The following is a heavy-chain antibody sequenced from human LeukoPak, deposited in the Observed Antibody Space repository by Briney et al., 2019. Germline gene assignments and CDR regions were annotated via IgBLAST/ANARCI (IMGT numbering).Heavy chain of an antibody. D-gene: IGHD3-10*01. V-gene: IGHV3-66*01. Sequence: GGSLRLSRAASGFTVSSNYMSWVRQAPGKGLEWVSAIYSGGSTYYADSVKGRFTISRDNSKNTLYLQMNSLRAEDTAVYYCARDLYGSGSHWGQGTLVTVSS. J-gene: IGHJ4*02. CDR1: GFTVSSNY. CDR3: ARDLYGSGSH. CDR2: IYSGGST.